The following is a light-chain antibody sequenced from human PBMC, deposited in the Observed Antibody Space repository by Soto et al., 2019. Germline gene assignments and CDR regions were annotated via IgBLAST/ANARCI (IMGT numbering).Light chain of an antibody. CDR3: QQYGNPPLT. CDR2: DAS. Sequence: DIAITQTPATLSVSPGDIATLFCRASQSVNRRLAWYQPKPGQTPRIIIYDASTRATGIPTRFSGSWSGTDCTLTISRLEPEDVAVYFCQQYGNPPLTFCGGTKVDIK. J-gene: IGKJ4*01. V-gene: IGKV3-15*01. CDR1: QSVNRR.